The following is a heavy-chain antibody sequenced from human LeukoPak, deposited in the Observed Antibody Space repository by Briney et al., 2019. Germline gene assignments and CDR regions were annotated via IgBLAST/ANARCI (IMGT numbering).Heavy chain of an antibody. V-gene: IGHV3-74*01. D-gene: IGHD1-14*01. CDR3: ATGQGHGMDV. Sequence: GGSLRLSGEASGFTFSSYWMHWVRQVPGKGLVWVSRINSDGSSTSYADSVKGRFTISRDNGKNTLYLQMNSLRAEDTAVYYCATGQGHGMDVWGQGTTVTVSS. CDR2: INSDGSST. J-gene: IGHJ6*02. CDR1: GFTFSSYW.